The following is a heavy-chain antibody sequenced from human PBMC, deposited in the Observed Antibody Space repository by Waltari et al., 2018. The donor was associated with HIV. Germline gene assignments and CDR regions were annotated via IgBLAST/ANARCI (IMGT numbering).Heavy chain of an antibody. Sequence: EVQLSDSGGGLVQPGGSLKLSCVASGFDFNIFAMNWVRQAPGKGLEGVSVIGGSGTKTFYADSVKGRFTISRDSSKNTLYLQMNSLRAEDTAVYYCAKTKGYDYGFYFDSWGQGTLVSVSS. D-gene: IGHD5-18*01. CDR3: AKTKGYDYGFYFDS. CDR1: GFDFNIFA. CDR2: IGGSGTKT. J-gene: IGHJ4*02. V-gene: IGHV3-23*01.